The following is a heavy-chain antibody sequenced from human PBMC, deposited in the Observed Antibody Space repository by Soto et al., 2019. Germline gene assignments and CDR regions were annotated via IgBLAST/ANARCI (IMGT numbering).Heavy chain of an antibody. J-gene: IGHJ4*02. CDR3: ERGKWDPYYFDY. CDR2: IYHSGSN. CDR1: GFSLSSGYY. D-gene: IGHD1-26*01. V-gene: IGHV4-38-2*01. Sequence: SETLSLTCAVSGFSLSSGYYWGWIRQPPGKGLEFIGTIYHSGSNYYNPSLKSRVTISVASSKNLSSLQLASATAADPAVYYFERGKWDPYYFDYWGQGTLVTVSS.